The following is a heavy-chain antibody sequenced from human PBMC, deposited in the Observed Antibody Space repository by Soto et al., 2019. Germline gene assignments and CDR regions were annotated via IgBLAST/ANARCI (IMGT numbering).Heavy chain of an antibody. J-gene: IGHJ4*02. Sequence: QVQLVQSGAEVKKPGASVKVSCKASGYTFTSYDISWVRQATGQGLEWMGWMNPNSGNTGYAQKFQGRVTMTGKTSRSTASMELSSLRSEARAVYYCARSTNDYGDRHWGQGPLVTVSS. V-gene: IGHV1-8*01. D-gene: IGHD4-17*01. CDR1: GYTFTSYD. CDR3: ARSTNDYGDRH. CDR2: MNPNSGNT.